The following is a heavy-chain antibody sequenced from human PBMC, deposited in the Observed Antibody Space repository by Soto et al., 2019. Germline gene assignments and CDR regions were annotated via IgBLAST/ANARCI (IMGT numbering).Heavy chain of an antibody. Sequence: PGGSLRLSCAASGFTFSSYGMHWVRQAPGKGLEWVAVIWYDGSNKYYADSVKGRFTISIDXSKNTLYLQMNSLRAEDTAVYYCARDGVSVYSSGWYFGHYYYGMDVCGQGTTVTVSS. CDR1: GFTFSSYG. D-gene: IGHD6-19*01. V-gene: IGHV3-33*01. J-gene: IGHJ6*02. CDR2: IWYDGSNK. CDR3: ARDGVSVYSSGWYFGHYYYGMDV.